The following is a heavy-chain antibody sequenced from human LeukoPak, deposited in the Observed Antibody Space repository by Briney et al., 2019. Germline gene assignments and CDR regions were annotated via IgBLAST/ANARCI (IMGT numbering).Heavy chain of an antibody. D-gene: IGHD6-6*01. V-gene: IGHV3-21*01. Sequence: GGSLRLSCAASGFTFSSYSMNWVRQAPGKGLEWVSSISSSSSYIYYADSVKGRFTISRDNAKNSLYLQVNSLRAEDTAVYYCARWGSSSDYWGQGTLVTVSS. CDR1: GFTFSSYS. J-gene: IGHJ4*02. CDR3: ARWGSSSDY. CDR2: ISSSSSYI.